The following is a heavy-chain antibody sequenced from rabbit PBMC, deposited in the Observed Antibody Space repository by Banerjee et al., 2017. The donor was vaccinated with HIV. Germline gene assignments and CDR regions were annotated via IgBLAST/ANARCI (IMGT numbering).Heavy chain of an antibody. CDR1: GFDFSSYG. V-gene: IGHV1S47*01. J-gene: IGHJ4*01. D-gene: IGHD1-1*01. Sequence: QEQLVESGGGLVQPGGSLKLSCKASGFDFSSYGVSWVRQAPGKGLEWIGYIDPVFGSTYYASWVNGRFTISSHNAQNTLSLQLNSLTAADTATYFCVRGASSSGYYSLWGPGTLVTVS. CDR3: VRGASSSGYYSL. CDR2: IDPVFGST.